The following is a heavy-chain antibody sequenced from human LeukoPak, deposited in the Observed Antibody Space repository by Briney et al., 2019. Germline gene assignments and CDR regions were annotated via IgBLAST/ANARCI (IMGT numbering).Heavy chain of an antibody. CDR1: GFTFSSYA. D-gene: IGHD5-18*01. V-gene: IGHV3-23*01. J-gene: IGHJ5*02. CDR3: AKNHGYSYKIKEYNWFDH. CDR2: ISGSGGST. Sequence: EGSLRLSCAASGFTFSSYAMSWVRQAPGKGLEWVSAISGSGGSTYYADSVKGRFTISRDNSKNTLYLQMNSLRAEDTAVYYCAKNHGYSYKIKEYNWFDHWGQGTLVTVSS.